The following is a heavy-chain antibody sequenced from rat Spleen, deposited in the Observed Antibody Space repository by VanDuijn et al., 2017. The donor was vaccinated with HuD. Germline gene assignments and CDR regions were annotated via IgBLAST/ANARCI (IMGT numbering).Heavy chain of an antibody. Sequence: QVQLKESGPGLVQPSQTLSLTCTVAGFSLTSYNVHWVRQPPGKGLEWMGVIWNTGGTRYNSALKSRLSISRDISRGQVFLKMNSLQTEDTATYYCARDRGITMMVPLMDAWGQGASVTVSS. CDR1: GFSLTSYN. D-gene: IGHD1-12*03. V-gene: IGHV2-41*01. J-gene: IGHJ4*01. CDR2: IWNTGGT. CDR3: ARDRGITMMVPLMDA.